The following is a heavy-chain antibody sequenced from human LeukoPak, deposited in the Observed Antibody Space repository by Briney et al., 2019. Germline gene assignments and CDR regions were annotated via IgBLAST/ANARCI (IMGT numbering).Heavy chain of an antibody. D-gene: IGHD3-10*01. CDR3: ARAPLTIGDLFYWYFDL. CDR1: GFTVMSYD. Sequence: GGSLRLSCAAPGFTVMSYDMSWVRQAPGKGLEWVSVSYSTGSAYYADSVKGRFTISRNASTNTLYLQLNSLRAEDTAVYYCARAPLTIGDLFYWYFDLWGRGTLVSVSS. CDR2: SYSTGSA. V-gene: IGHV3-53*01. J-gene: IGHJ2*01.